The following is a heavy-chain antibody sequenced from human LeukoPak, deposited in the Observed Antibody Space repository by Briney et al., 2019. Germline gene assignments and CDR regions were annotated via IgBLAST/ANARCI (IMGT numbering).Heavy chain of an antibody. Sequence: GRSLRLSCAASGFTFSSYGTHWVRQAPGKGLEWVAVIWYDGSNKYYADSVKGRFTISRDNSKNTLYLQMNSPRAEDTAVYYCARDRGSYWDGGNDYWGQGTLVTVSS. CDR1: GFTFSSYG. CDR3: ARDRGSYWDGGNDY. CDR2: IWYDGSNK. J-gene: IGHJ4*02. V-gene: IGHV3-33*01. D-gene: IGHD1-26*01.